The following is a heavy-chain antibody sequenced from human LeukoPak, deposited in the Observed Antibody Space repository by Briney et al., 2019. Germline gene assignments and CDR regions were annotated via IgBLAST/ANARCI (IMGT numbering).Heavy chain of an antibody. CDR2: IYYSGST. CDR1: GGSISSYY. D-gene: IGHD3-10*01. V-gene: IGHV4-59*08. Sequence: SETLSLTCTVSGGSISSYYWSWIRQPPGKGLEWIGYIYYSGSTNYNPSLKSRVTISVDTSKNQFSLKLSSVTTADTAVYYCASNYYGSGSLDYWGQGTLVTVSS. CDR3: ASNYYGSGSLDY. J-gene: IGHJ4*02.